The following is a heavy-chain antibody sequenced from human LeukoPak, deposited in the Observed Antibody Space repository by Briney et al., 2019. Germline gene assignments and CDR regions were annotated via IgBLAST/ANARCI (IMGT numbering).Heavy chain of an antibody. CDR1: GFTFSSYS. D-gene: IGHD2-15*01. CDR3: AREGGLYYFDY. CDR2: ISSSSSTI. V-gene: IGHV3-48*04. J-gene: IGHJ4*02. Sequence: GGSLRLSCAASGFTFSSYSMNWVRQAPGKGLEWVSYISSSSSTIYYADSVKGRFTISRDNAKNSLYLQMNSLRAEDTAVYYCAREGGLYYFDYWGQGTLVTVSS.